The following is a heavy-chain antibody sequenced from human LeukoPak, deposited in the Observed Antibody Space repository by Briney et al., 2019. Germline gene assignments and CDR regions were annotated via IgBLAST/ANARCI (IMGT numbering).Heavy chain of an antibody. D-gene: IGHD1-1*01. CDR3: ARGVQLERRFDP. CDR2: IYYSGST. Sequence: SETLSLTCTVSGGSISSYYWNWIRQPPGKGLEWIGYIYYSGSTNYNPSLKSRVTISVDTSKNQFSLKLSSVTAADTAVYYCARGVQLERRFDPWGQGTLVTVSS. CDR1: GGSISSYY. V-gene: IGHV4-59*01. J-gene: IGHJ5*02.